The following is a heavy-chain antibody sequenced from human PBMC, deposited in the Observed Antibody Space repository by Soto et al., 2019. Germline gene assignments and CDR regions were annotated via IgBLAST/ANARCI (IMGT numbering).Heavy chain of an antibody. Sequence: QGQLVESGGGVVQPGRSLRLSCAASGFTFSSYGMHWVRQAPGKGLEWVAVISYDGSNKYYADSVKGRFTISRDNSKNTLYLQMNSLRAEDTAVYYCAKDLDYCSGGSCYGPFDYWGQGTLVTVSS. V-gene: IGHV3-30*18. D-gene: IGHD2-15*01. CDR1: GFTFSSYG. CDR2: ISYDGSNK. CDR3: AKDLDYCSGGSCYGPFDY. J-gene: IGHJ4*02.